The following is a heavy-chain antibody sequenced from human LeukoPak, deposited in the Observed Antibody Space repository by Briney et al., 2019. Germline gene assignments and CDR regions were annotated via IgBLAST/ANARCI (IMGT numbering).Heavy chain of an antibody. D-gene: IGHD3-22*01. CDR1: GVSISSSY. Sequence: SETLSLTCTVSGVSISSSYWSWIRQPPGRGLEWIGYTSHSGSTNYKPSFKSRVSISVDTSSNPFSLKLTSIPAADNTMYHCARGYYDARGDSNAFDIWGQGTMVTVSS. V-gene: IGHV4-59*01. CDR2: TSHSGST. CDR3: ARGYYDARGDSNAFDI. J-gene: IGHJ3*02.